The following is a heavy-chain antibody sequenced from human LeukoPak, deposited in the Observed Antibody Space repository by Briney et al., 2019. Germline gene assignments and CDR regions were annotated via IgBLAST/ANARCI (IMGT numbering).Heavy chain of an antibody. D-gene: IGHD3-10*01. Sequence: SETLSLTCTVSGGSINSYYWSRIRQPPGKGLECIGYIHYTGSTNYNPSLKSRVTISVDTSKNQFSLKLSSVTAADTAIYYCARGGYYGSGNDFRFDPWGQGTLVTVSS. CDR2: IHYTGST. CDR1: GGSINSYY. J-gene: IGHJ5*02. V-gene: IGHV4-59*01. CDR3: ARGGYYGSGNDFRFDP.